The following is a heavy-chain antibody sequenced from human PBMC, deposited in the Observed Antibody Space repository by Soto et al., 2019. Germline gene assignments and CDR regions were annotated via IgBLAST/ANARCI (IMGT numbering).Heavy chain of an antibody. CDR1: AFASGFPFRRIA. D-gene: IGHD3-10*01. Sequence: QVHLVESGGGVVQPGRSLRLSCEASAFASGFPFRRIAMHWVRQAPGKGLEWVAVISFDAGNQYYADSVQGRFIISRADSKNPLYLQMNRLRDEDTAMYYCARGPVDYFGSRTYGMDVWGQGTTVTVSS. J-gene: IGHJ6*02. CDR2: ISFDAGNQ. V-gene: IGHV3-30-3*01. CDR3: ARGPVDYFGSRTYGMDV.